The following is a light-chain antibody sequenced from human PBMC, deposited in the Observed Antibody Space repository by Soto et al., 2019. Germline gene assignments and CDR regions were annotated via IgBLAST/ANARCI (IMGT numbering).Light chain of an antibody. J-gene: IGKJ4*01. CDR1: QGVSSSY. CDR3: QRSRTS. CDR2: GAS. Sequence: EIVLTQSPGTLSLSPGERATLSCRASQGVSSSYLAWYQQKPGQPPMLLIYGASSRATGIPDSFSGRGSGIDFTLTITRLEPEDFGVYYCQRSRTSFGGGTKVEIK. V-gene: IGKV3-20*01.